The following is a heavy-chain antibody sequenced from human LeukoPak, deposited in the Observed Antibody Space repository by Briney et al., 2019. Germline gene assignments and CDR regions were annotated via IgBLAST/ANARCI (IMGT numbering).Heavy chain of an antibody. Sequence: ETSETLSLTCAVYGGSFSGYYWSWIRQPPGEGLEWIGDINHIGSTNYNPSLKSRVTISVDTSKNQFSLKLSSVTAADTAVYYCARAWGYSYGYDYWGQGTLVTVSS. D-gene: IGHD5-18*01. CDR1: GGSFSGYY. V-gene: IGHV4-34*01. J-gene: IGHJ4*02. CDR2: INHIGST. CDR3: ARAWGYSYGYDY.